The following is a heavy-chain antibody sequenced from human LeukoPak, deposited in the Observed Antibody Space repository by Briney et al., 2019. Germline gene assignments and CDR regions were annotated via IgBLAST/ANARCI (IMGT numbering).Heavy chain of an antibody. J-gene: IGHJ4*02. Sequence: GGSPRLSCAASELTVSRNYMSWVRQAPGKGLEWVSVIYRSGNSYYTDSVKGRFTISRDNSKNTVYLQMKSLRAEDTAIYYCARTGYTTNWEFDYWGQGTLVTVSS. D-gene: IGHD1-1*01. V-gene: IGHV3-66*01. CDR1: ELTVSRNY. CDR3: ARTGYTTNWEFDY. CDR2: IYRSGNS.